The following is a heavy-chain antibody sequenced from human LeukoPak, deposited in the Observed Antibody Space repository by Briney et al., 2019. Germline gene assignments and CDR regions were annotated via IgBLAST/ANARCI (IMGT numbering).Heavy chain of an antibody. CDR1: GYTFTRYF. J-gene: IGHJ4*02. CDR3: ARDGWQGIAVAALDY. D-gene: IGHD6-19*01. CDR2: IKPSGGST. Sequence: ASAKVSCKASGYTFTRYFMHWGPQAPRQGLEWMGIIKPSGGSTNYAQKFKGRVTMTRDTSTSTVYMELSSLRSEDTAVYYCARDGWQGIAVAALDYWGQGTLVTVSS. V-gene: IGHV1-46*03.